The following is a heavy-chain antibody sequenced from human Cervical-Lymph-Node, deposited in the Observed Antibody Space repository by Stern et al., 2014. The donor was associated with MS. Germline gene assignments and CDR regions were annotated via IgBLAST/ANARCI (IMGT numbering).Heavy chain of an antibody. V-gene: IGHV4-59*01. CDR2: MYYSVST. J-gene: IGHJ5*02. D-gene: IGHD3-9*01. CDR1: GGSIGSDY. CDR3: ARGHLRHFA. Sequence: VHLVESGPGLVKPSETLSLTCTVSGGSIGSDYWNWIRQSPDKGLEWIGDMYYSVSTNYNPSLESRVTISVDVSKNQFSLRLNSVTAADSAVYYCARGHLRHFAWGRGTLVTVSS.